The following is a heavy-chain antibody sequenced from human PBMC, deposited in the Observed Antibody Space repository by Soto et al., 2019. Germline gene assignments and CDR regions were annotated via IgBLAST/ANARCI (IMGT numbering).Heavy chain of an antibody. CDR2: ISSSSSTI. V-gene: IGHV3-48*01. CDR3: ARDRQIVGATRVTGALDY. Sequence: GXSLRLCCAASGFTFSSYSLNWFRQAPVNGLEWVSYISSSSSTIYYADSVKGRFTISRDNAKNSLYLQMNSLRAEDTAVYYCARDRQIVGATRVTGALDYWGQGTLVTVSS. J-gene: IGHJ4*02. CDR1: GFTFSSYS. D-gene: IGHD1-26*01.